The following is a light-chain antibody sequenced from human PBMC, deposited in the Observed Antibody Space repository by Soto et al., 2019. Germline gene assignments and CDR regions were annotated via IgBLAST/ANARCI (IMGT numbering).Light chain of an antibody. CDR3: QQYGNSPQT. J-gene: IGKJ1*01. V-gene: IGKV3-20*01. Sequence: SCRASQNVLSNLAWYKQKPGQAPRLLIYGASSRATGIPNRFSGSGSGTDFTLTISRLEPEDFAVYYCQQYGNSPQTFGQGTKVDIK. CDR1: QNVLSN. CDR2: GAS.